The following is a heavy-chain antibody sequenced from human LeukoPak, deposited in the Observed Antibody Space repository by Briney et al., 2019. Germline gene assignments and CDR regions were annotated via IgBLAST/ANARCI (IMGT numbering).Heavy chain of an antibody. D-gene: IGHD6-13*01. V-gene: IGHV4-59*08. Sequence: SETLSLTCTVSGGSISSYFWSWIRQPPGKGLEWIAYIYYSGSTNYNPSLKSRVTISVDTSKNQFSLRLTSVTAADTAVYYCARHGQTYSSSFDYWGQGTLVTVSS. CDR1: GGSISSYF. J-gene: IGHJ4*02. CDR2: IYYSGST. CDR3: ARHGQTYSSSFDY.